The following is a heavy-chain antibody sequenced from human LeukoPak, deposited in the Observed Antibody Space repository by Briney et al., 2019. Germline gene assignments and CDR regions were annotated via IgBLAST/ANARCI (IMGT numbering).Heavy chain of an antibody. V-gene: IGHV3-7*01. Sequence: GGSLRLSCVGSGFIFRSHWVNWVRQSPGKGLERVANIKPDGSDKYYVDSARGRFTVSRDNAKNSAFLQMNSLRAEDTAIYYCATISAQTFDIWGQGTLVSVSS. J-gene: IGHJ3*02. D-gene: IGHD5-24*01. CDR2: IKPDGSDK. CDR3: ATISAQTFDI. CDR1: GFIFRSHW.